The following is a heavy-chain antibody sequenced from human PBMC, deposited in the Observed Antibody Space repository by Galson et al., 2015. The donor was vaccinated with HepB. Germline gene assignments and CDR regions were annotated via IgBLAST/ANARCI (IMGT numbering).Heavy chain of an antibody. CDR3: ARGKAVAGGDY. J-gene: IGHJ4*02. Sequence: SVKVSCKASGGTFSSYTISWVRQAPGQGLEWMGRIIPILGIANYAQKFQGRITITADKSTSTAYMELSSLRSEDTAVYYCARGKAVAGGDYWGQGTLVTVSS. CDR1: GGTFSSYT. CDR2: IIPILGIA. D-gene: IGHD6-19*01. V-gene: IGHV1-69*02.